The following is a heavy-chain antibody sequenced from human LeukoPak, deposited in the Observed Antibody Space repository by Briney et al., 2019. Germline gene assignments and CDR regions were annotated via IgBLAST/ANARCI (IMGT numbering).Heavy chain of an antibody. CDR1: GFTFSSGY. V-gene: IGHV3-74*01. Sequence: GGSLRLSCAVSGFTFSSGYMHWVRHPPGKGPVWVSRISSDGSNTIYADSVKGRFTISRDDARNTLYLQMNSLRDADTAVYYCARYTGGGVYWGQGTLVTVSS. CDR3: ARYTGGGVY. D-gene: IGHD2-2*02. J-gene: IGHJ4*02. CDR2: ISSDGSNT.